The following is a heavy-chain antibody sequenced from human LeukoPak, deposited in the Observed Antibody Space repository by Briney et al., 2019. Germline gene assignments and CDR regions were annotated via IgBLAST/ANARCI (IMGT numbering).Heavy chain of an antibody. CDR2: IYNSGST. CDR1: GYSISSGYY. V-gene: IGHV4-38-2*02. D-gene: IGHD6-13*01. CDR3: ARAYSSSRYWNWFDP. J-gene: IGHJ5*02. Sequence: SETLSLTCTVSGYSISSGYYWGWIRQPPGKGLEWIGSIYNSGSTYYNPSLKSRATISLDTPANQFSLKLSSVTAADTAVYYCARAYSSSRYWNWFDPWGQGTLVTVSS.